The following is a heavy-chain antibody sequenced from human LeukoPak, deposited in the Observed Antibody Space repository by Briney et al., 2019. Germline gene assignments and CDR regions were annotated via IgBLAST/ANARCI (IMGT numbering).Heavy chain of an antibody. CDR1: GYTFTGYY. V-gene: IGHV1-2*02. CDR2: INPNSGGT. D-gene: IGHD3-10*01. J-gene: IGHJ3*02. CDR3: ARDRGWLGTFDI. Sequence: ASVKVSCKASGYTFTGYYMHWVRQAPGQGLEWMGWINPNSGGTNYAQKFQGRVTMTRDTSISTAYMELSRLRSDDTAVYYCARDRGWLGTFDIWGQGTMVTVSS.